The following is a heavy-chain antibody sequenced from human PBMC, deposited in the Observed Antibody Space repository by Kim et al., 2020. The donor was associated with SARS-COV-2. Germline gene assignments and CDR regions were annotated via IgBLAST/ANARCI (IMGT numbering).Heavy chain of an antibody. CDR3: AKEGNTAAGTLAEYFQH. J-gene: IGHJ1*01. D-gene: IGHD2-2*01. CDR2: ISGSGGST. Sequence: GGSLRLSCAASGFTFSTYAMSWVRQAPGKGLESVSAISGSGGSTYYADSVKGRFTISRDNSRNTLYVQMNSLRAEDTAVYYCAKEGNTAAGTLAEYFQHWGQGTLVTVSS. V-gene: IGHV3-23*01. CDR1: GFTFSTYA.